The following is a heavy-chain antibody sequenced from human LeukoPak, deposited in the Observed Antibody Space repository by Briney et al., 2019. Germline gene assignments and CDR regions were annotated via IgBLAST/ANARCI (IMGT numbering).Heavy chain of an antibody. CDR3: ARDNAGDREI. V-gene: IGHV1-8*01. CDR2: MNPNSGNT. J-gene: IGHJ4*02. CDR1: GYTFTSYD. Sequence: ASVKVSCKASGYTFTSYDINWVRQATGQGLEWMGWMNPNSGNTGYAQKFQGRVTITTDESTSTAYMELSSLRSEDTAVYYCARDNAGDREIWGQGTLVTVSS. D-gene: IGHD7-27*01.